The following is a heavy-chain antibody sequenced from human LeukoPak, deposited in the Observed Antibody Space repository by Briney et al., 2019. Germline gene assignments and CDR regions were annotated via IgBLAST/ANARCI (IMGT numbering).Heavy chain of an antibody. D-gene: IGHD3-10*01. Sequence: PSQTLSLTCTVSGGSISSGGYYWSWIRQHPGKGLEWIGYIYYSGSTYYNPSLKSRVTISVDTSKNQFSLKLSSVTAADTVVYYCARDVRGNYGSGFDPWGQGTLVTVSS. V-gene: IGHV4-31*03. CDR1: GGSISSGGYY. CDR2: IYYSGST. J-gene: IGHJ5*02. CDR3: ARDVRGNYGSGFDP.